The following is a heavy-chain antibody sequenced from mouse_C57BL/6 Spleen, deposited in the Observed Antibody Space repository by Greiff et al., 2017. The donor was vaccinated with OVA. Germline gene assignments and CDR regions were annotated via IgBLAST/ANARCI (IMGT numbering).Heavy chain of an antibody. J-gene: IGHJ3*01. Sequence: VHVKQSVAELVRPGASVKLSCTASGFNIKNTYMHWVKQRPEQGLEWIGRIDPANGNTKYAPKFQGKATITADTSSNTAYLQLSSLTSEDTAIYYCAPDRSFYDYDGNFAYWGQGTLVTVSA. V-gene: IGHV14-3*01. CDR3: APDRSFYDYDGNFAY. CDR1: GFNIKNTY. D-gene: IGHD2-4*01. CDR2: IDPANGNT.